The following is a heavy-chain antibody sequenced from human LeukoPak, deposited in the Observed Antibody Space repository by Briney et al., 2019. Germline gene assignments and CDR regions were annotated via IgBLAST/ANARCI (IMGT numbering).Heavy chain of an antibody. CDR3: AKQYGSGWYLFDY. D-gene: IGHD6-19*01. CDR1: GFTFGSYA. J-gene: IGHJ4*02. V-gene: IGHV3-23*01. Sequence: GGSLRLSCAASGFTFGSYAMSWARQAPGKGLEWVSAISGSGGSTYYADSVKGRFTISRDNSKNTLYLQMNSLRAEDTAVYYCAKQYGSGWYLFDYWGQGTLVTVSS. CDR2: ISGSGGST.